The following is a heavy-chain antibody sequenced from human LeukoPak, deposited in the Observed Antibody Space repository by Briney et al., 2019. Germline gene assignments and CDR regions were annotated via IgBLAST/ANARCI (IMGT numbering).Heavy chain of an antibody. CDR3: VLTTSLNYDILAGYYSVGYCQD. CDR2: MNPNSGNT. J-gene: IGHJ1*01. CDR1: GYTLTIYD. V-gene: IGHV1-8*01. Sequence: ASVRVSCKASGYTLTIYDINWVRQAPGQGLVWMGWMNPNSGNTGYTQKFQGRVTITRNTSISTVYMEMRSLRSQDTRVYFCVLTTSLNYDILAGYYSVGYCQDWGQGTPVTAS. D-gene: IGHD3-9*01.